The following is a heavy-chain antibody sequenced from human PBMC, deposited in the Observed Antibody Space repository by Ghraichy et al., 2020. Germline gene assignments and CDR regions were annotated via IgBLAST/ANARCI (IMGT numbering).Heavy chain of an antibody. CDR3: AKHEGGH. D-gene: IGHD2-15*01. Sequence: GGSLRLSCAASGFTFSVYAFSWVRQAPNKGLECVSGISESGGTTYYADSVRGRFTVSRDNSKNTLYLQMNSLRAEDTAVYYCAKHEGGHWGQGTLVTVSS. V-gene: IGHV3-23*01. CDR1: GFTFSVYA. CDR2: ISESGGTT. J-gene: IGHJ4*02.